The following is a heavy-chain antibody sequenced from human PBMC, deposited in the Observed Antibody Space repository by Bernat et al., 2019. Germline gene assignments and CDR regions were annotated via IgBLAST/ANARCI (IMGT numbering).Heavy chain of an antibody. CDR3: ARAYCSGGSCYQRRDWFDP. D-gene: IGHD2-15*01. V-gene: IGHV1-18*01. CDR1: GYTFTSYG. CDR2: ISAYNGNT. J-gene: IGHJ5*02. Sequence: QVQLVQSGAEVKKPGASVKVSCKASGYTFTSYGISWVRQAPGQGLEWMGWISAYNGNTNYAQKLQGRVTMTTDTSTSTAYMELRSPRSDDTAVYYCARAYCSGGSCYQRRDWFDPWGQGTLVTVSS.